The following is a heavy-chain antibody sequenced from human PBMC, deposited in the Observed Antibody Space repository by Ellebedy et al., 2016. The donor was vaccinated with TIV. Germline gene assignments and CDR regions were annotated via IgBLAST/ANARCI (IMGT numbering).Heavy chain of an antibody. J-gene: IGHJ6*02. V-gene: IGHV3-30*18. D-gene: IGHD4-17*01. CDR3: AKDDLHGYGDTYYYDGMDV. Sequence: GGSLRLXXAASGFTFSSYGMHWVRQAPGKGLEWVAVISYDGKKQSYSDSVKGRLTISRDESKNMLYLQMDSLRREDTAVYYCAKDDLHGYGDTYYYDGMDVWGQGTPVTVSS. CDR1: GFTFSSYG. CDR2: ISYDGKKQ.